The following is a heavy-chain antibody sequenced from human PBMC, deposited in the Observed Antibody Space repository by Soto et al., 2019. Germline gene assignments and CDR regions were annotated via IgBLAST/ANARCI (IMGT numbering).Heavy chain of an antibody. V-gene: IGHV3-11*06. CDR3: AMAQITAQYYFDY. D-gene: IGHD6-6*01. J-gene: IGHJ4*02. CDR2: ISGSSSYT. Sequence: QVQLVESGGGLVKPGGSLRLSCAASGFIFSDYYMTWIRQAPGKGLEWVSYISGSSSYTNYADSVKGQFTISRDNAKNSLYLQMNSLRAEDTAVYYCAMAQITAQYYFDYWGQGTLVTVSS. CDR1: GFIFSDYY.